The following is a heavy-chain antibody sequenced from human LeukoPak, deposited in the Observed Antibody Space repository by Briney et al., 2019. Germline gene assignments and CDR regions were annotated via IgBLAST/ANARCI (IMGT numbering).Heavy chain of an antibody. CDR3: ARVRGYSYFMDY. CDR1: GGSISSGDYY. Sequence: SETLSLTCTVSGGSISSGDYYWSWIRQPPGKGLEWIGNIYYSGSTYYNPSLKSRVTISVDTSKNQFSLKLSSVTAADTAVYYCARVRGYSYFMDYWGQGTLVTVSS. V-gene: IGHV4-30-4*01. D-gene: IGHD5-18*01. CDR2: IYYSGST. J-gene: IGHJ4*02.